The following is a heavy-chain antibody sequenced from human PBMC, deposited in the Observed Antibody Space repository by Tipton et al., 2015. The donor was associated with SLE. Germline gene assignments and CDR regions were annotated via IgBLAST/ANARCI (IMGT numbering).Heavy chain of an antibody. Sequence: TLSLTCTVSGGSISSSSYYWGWIRQPPGKGLEWIGSIYYSGSTDYNPSLKSRVTMSMDTSKNQFSLKLSSVTAADTAVYYCARGPEWLRLKYFDLWGRGTLVTVSS. CDR1: GGSISSSSYY. V-gene: IGHV4-39*07. CDR3: ARGPEWLRLKYFDL. D-gene: IGHD5-12*01. CDR2: IYYSGST. J-gene: IGHJ2*01.